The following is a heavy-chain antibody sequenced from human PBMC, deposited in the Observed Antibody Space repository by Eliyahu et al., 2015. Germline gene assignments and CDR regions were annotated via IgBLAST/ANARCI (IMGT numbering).Heavy chain of an antibody. D-gene: IGHD3-10*01. CDR3: ARVDYYGSGSYYNFGAFDI. J-gene: IGHJ3*02. CDR1: GYTFTGYY. Sequence: QVQLVQSGAEVKKPGASVKVSCKASGYTFTGYYMHWVRQAPGQGLEWMGWINPNSGGTNYAQKFQGWVTMTRDTSISTAYMELSRLRSDDTAVYYCARVDYYGSGSYYNFGAFDIWGQGTMVTVSS. V-gene: IGHV1-2*04. CDR2: INPNSGGT.